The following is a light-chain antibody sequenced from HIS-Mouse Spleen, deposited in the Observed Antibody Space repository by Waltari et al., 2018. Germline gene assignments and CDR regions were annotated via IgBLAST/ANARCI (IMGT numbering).Light chain of an antibody. V-gene: IGLV1-47*01. CDR3: QVWDSSSDHWV. CDR1: SPNIGSNY. CDR2: RNN. Sequence: QSVLTQPPSASGTPGQRVTIPCSGSSPNIGSNYVYWYQQLPGTAPKLLIYRNNQRPSGIPERFSGSNSGNTATLTISRVEAGDEADYYCQVWDSSSDHWVFGGGTKLTVL. J-gene: IGLJ3*02.